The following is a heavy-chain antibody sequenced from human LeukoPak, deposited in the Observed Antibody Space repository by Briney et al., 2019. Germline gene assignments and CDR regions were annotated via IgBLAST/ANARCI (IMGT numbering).Heavy chain of an antibody. CDR3: ARLQTYSGYENFDN. CDR1: GGSFGDFY. Sequence: ASETLSLTCAVYGGSFGDFYWSWIRQTPGKGLEWIGEVNQSGSTNYNPSLKSRVNIGVDTSKNQFSLRLRSVTAADTAIYYCARLQTYSGYENFDNWGQGTLVTVSS. V-gene: IGHV4-34*01. D-gene: IGHD5-12*01. CDR2: VNQSGST. J-gene: IGHJ4*02.